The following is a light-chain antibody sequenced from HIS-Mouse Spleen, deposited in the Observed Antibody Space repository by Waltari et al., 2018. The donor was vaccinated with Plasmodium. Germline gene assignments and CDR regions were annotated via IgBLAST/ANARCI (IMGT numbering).Light chain of an antibody. CDR3: QQFNSYPLLT. Sequence: IQLTQSPSSLSASVGDRVTITCRASQGISSALAWYQQNPGKAPKLLIYDASSLESGVPSRFSGSGSGTDFTLTISSLQPEDFATYYCQQFNSYPLLTFGGGTKVEIK. CDR1: QGISSA. CDR2: DAS. J-gene: IGKJ4*01. V-gene: IGKV1-13*02.